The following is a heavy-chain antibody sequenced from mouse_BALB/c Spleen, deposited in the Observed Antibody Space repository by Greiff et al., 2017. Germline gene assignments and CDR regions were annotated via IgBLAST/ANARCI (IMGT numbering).Heavy chain of an antibody. CDR1: GYTFTDYE. CDR3: TKGYRYQAWFAY. Sequence: QVQLQQSGAELVRPGASVTLSCKASGYTFTDYEMHWVKQTPVHGLEWIGAIDPETGGTAYNQKFKGKATLTADKSSSTAYMELRSLTSEDSAVYYCTKGYRYQAWFAYWGQGTLVTVSA. V-gene: IGHV1-15*01. J-gene: IGHJ3*01. D-gene: IGHD2-14*01. CDR2: IDPETGGT.